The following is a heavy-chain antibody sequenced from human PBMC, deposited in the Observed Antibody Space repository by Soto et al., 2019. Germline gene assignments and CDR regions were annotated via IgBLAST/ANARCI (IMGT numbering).Heavy chain of an antibody. D-gene: IGHD5-18*01. Sequence: SVKVSCKASGGTFSSYAISWVRQAPGQGLEWMGGIIPIFGTANYAQKFQGRVTITADKSTSTAYMVLSSLRSADTAVYYCAGGLATAMVNDSRYFDLWGRGTLVTVSS. CDR2: IIPIFGTA. CDR3: AGGLATAMVNDSRYFDL. CDR1: GGTFSSYA. V-gene: IGHV1-69*06. J-gene: IGHJ2*01.